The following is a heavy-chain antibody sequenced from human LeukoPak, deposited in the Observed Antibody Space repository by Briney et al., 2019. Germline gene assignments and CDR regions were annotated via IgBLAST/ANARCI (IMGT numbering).Heavy chain of an antibody. CDR2: IYSNGNT. CDR1: GGSISSGGHY. V-gene: IGHV4-31*03. D-gene: IGHD2-15*01. CDR3: ARAGYCSGGNCYSGYFDY. J-gene: IGHJ4*02. Sequence: SQTLSLTCTASGGSISSGGHYWTWIRQHPGKGLEWIGYIYSNGNTYYNPSLESRVTISVDTSKNHFSLRLSSVTAAGTAVYYCARAGYCSGGNCYSGYFDYWGQGTLVTVSS.